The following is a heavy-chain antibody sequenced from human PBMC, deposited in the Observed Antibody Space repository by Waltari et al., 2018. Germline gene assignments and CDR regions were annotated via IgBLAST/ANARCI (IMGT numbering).Heavy chain of an antibody. V-gene: IGHV1-69*01. CDR3: ARERRYCGGGSCSIMGDAFDL. Sequence: QVQLLQSGPEVKKPGSSVKVSCTASGITFRSQDLSWVRQAPGQGPEWRGGNNAMNGKTKNDNRFQDRVTITADESTRTVYMELRSLTSEDTATYYCARERRYCGGGSCSIMGDAFDLWGQGTTLTVSS. J-gene: IGHJ3*01. CDR1: GITFRSQD. D-gene: IGHD2-21*01. CDR2: NNAMNGKT.